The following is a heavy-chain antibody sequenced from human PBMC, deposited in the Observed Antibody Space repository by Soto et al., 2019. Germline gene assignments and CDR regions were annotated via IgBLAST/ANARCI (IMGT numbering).Heavy chain of an antibody. D-gene: IGHD2-2*01. Sequence: GASVKVSCKASGYTFTSYGISWVRQAPGQGLEWMGWISAYNGNTNYAQKLQGRVTMTTDTSTSTAYMELSSLRSEDTAVYYCERVHVVLPPAILYYYGMDFRAQGTTVTVS. CDR2: ISAYNGNT. CDR1: GYTFTSYG. J-gene: IGHJ6*02. CDR3: ERVHVVLPPAILYYYGMDF. V-gene: IGHV1-18*01.